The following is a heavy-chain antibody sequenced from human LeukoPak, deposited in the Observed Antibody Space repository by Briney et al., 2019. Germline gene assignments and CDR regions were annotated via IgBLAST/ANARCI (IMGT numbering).Heavy chain of an antibody. J-gene: IGHJ4*02. Sequence: EESLRLSCTASGFTFSDCDMNWFRQAPGKGLQWVSSISYMGDHRYYADSAKGRFTISRDNAKNSLYLQMDNLRADDTAVYYCGKAFPPLRVAAAGDYWGQGTLVTVSS. CDR3: GKAFPPLRVAAAGDY. V-gene: IGHV3-21*06. CDR1: GFTFSDCD. CDR2: ISYMGDHR. D-gene: IGHD6-25*01.